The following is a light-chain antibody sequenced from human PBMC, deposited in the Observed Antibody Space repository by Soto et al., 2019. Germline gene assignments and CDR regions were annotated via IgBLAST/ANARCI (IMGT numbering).Light chain of an antibody. CDR3: SSYTRSSTLVV. CDR2: EVS. CDR1: SSDVGGYDY. J-gene: IGLJ2*01. Sequence: QSVLTQPASVSGSLGQSITISCTGTSSDVGGYDYVSWYQQRPGKAPKLMIYEVSNRPSGVSNRFSGSKSGNTASLTISGLQAEDEADYYCSSYTRSSTLVVFGGGTKLIVL. V-gene: IGLV2-14*01.